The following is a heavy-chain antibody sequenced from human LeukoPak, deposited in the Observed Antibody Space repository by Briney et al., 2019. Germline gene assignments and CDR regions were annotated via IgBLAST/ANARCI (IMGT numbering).Heavy chain of an antibody. CDR1: GYTFTSYD. CDR3: ARNLMIVVEDAFDI. Sequence: ASVKVSCKASGYTFTSYDINWVRQATGQGLEWMGWMNPNSGNTGYAQKFQGRVTMTRNTSISTAYMELSSLRSEDTAVYYCARNLMIVVEDAFDIWGQGTMVTVSS. J-gene: IGHJ3*02. D-gene: IGHD3-22*01. CDR2: MNPNSGNT. V-gene: IGHV1-8*01.